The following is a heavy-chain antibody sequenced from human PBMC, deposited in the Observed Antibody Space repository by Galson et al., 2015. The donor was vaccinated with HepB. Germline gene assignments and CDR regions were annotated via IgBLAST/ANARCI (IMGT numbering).Heavy chain of an antibody. D-gene: IGHD2-15*01. J-gene: IGHJ5*02. V-gene: IGHV1-69*04. CDR1: GGTFSTNG. CDR2: IIPFVDMT. Sequence: SVKVSCKASGGTFSTNGITWVRQAPGQGLEWVGRIIPFVDMTHYAERFPGRLTITADRSTSTDNMELRSLTSEDTAVYYCARAGGSGRTCYLESWGQGTLVVVSS. CDR3: ARAGGSGRTCYLES.